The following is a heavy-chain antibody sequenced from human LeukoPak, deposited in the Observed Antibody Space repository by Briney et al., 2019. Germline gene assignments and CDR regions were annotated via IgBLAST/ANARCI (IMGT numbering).Heavy chain of an antibody. J-gene: IGHJ4*02. Sequence: SETLSLTCTVSGYSISSGYYWGWIRQPPGKGLEWIGSIYHSGSTYYNPSLKSRVTISVDTSKNQFSLKLSSVTAADTAVYYCARDRPPFDYWGQGTLVTVSS. CDR1: GYSISSGYY. CDR2: IYHSGST. V-gene: IGHV4-38-2*02. CDR3: ARDRPPFDY.